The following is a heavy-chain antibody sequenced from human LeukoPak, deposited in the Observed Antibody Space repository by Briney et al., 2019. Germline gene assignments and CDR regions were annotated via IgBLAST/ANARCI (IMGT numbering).Heavy chain of an antibody. CDR2: ISGSGGST. J-gene: IGHJ4*02. Sequence: GGSLRLPCAAPGFTFSSYAMSWVRQAPGKGLEWVSGISGSGGSTYYAGSVKGRFTISRDNSKNTLYLQMNSLRAEDTAVYYCAKDLRSSNYYFFDYWGQGTLVTVSS. CDR1: GFTFSSYA. V-gene: IGHV3-23*01. CDR3: AKDLRSSNYYFFDY. D-gene: IGHD6-13*01.